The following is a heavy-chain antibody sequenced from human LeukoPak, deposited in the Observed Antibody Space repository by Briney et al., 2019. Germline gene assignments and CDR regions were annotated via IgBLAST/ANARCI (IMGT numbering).Heavy chain of an antibody. CDR3: RQDGYNYLFDY. CDR2: INHSGST. V-gene: IGHV4-34*01. J-gene: IGHJ4*02. Sequence: SETLSLTCAVYGGSFSGYYWSWIRQPPGKGLEWIGEINHSGSTNYNPSLKSRVTISVDTSKNQFSLKLSSVTAADTAVYCCRQDGYNYLFDYWGQGTLVTVSS. D-gene: IGHD5-24*01. CDR1: GGSFSGYY.